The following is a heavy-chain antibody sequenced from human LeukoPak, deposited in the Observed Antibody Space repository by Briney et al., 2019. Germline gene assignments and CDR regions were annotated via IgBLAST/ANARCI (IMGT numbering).Heavy chain of an antibody. CDR3: AKDRAARGRGNYFYMDV. D-gene: IGHD2/OR15-2a*01. V-gene: IGHV3-43D*03. Sequence: PGGSLRLSCAASGFTFDDYAMHWVRQASGKGLEWVSHITWDGGSTHYADSVEDRFTISRDNRENSLYLQMNSLRPEDTALYYCAKDRAARGRGNYFYMDVWGKGTTVTVSS. CDR2: ITWDGGST. CDR1: GFTFDDYA. J-gene: IGHJ6*03.